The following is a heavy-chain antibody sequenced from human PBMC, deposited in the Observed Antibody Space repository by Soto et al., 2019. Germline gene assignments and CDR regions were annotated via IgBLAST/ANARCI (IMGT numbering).Heavy chain of an antibody. CDR1: GFTFSSYA. D-gene: IGHD1-26*01. CDR3: ARYSGSYLSAYFYGMDV. V-gene: IGHV3-21*01. J-gene: IGHJ6*02. CDR2: ISTASSAT. Sequence: AGGSLRLSCAASGFTFSSYAMSWVRQAPGKGLEWVSAISTASSATNYADSVKGRFTISRDNAKNLVYLQMESLRAEDTAVYYCARYSGSYLSAYFYGMDVWGQGATVTVSS.